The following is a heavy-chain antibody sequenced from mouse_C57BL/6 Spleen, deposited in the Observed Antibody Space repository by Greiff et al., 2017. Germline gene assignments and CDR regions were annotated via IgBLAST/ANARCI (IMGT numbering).Heavy chain of an antibody. CDR1: GFTFSDYY. J-gene: IGHJ1*03. CDR3: AREGDFSNRNFDV. V-gene: IGHV5-16*01. Sequence: EVQLVESEGGLVQPGSSMKLSCTASGFTFSDYYMAWVRQVPEKGLEWVANINYDGSSTYYLDSLKSRFIISRDNAKNILYLQMSSLKSEDTATYYCAREGDFSNRNFDVWGTGTTVTVSS. CDR2: INYDGSST. D-gene: IGHD2-5*01.